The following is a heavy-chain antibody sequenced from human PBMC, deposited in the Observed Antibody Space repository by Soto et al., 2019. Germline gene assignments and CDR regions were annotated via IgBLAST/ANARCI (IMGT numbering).Heavy chain of an antibody. Sequence: EVQLLESGGGLVQPGGSLRLSCAASGFTFSSYAMSWVRQAPGKGLEWVSAISGSGGSTYYADSVKGRFTISRDNSKKTLYLQRNSRRAEDTAVYYWGKRGSGGGGDYYYGMDVWGQGTTVTVSS. V-gene: IGHV3-23*01. CDR1: GFTFSSYA. CDR2: ISGSGGST. J-gene: IGHJ6*02. CDR3: GKRGSGGGGDYYYGMDV. D-gene: IGHD3-10*01.